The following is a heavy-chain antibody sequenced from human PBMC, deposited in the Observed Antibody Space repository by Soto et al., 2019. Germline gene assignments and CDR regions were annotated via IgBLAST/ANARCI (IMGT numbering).Heavy chain of an antibody. J-gene: IGHJ4*02. CDR1: GFTFSRSS. CDR3: ARVPNYCSGGSCYLLGRYFDY. D-gene: IGHD2-15*01. CDR2: ISSSSSYI. Sequence: GALTLSCAASGFTFSRSSMNWDRQAPGKGLEWVSSISSSSSYIYYADSVKGRFTISRGNAKNSLYLQMNSLRAEDTAVYYCARVPNYCSGGSCYLLGRYFDYWGQGTLVTVSS. V-gene: IGHV3-21*01.